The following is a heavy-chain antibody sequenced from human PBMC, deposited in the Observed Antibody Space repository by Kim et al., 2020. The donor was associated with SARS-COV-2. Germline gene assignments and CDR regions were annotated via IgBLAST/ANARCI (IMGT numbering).Heavy chain of an antibody. D-gene: IGHD3-10*01. V-gene: IGHV3-23*01. CDR3: VKGLYFVDY. CDR2: ISYSGT. Sequence: GGSLRLSCAASGFAFSSIAMNCVRQAPGRGLEWVSTISYSGTNYAASVQGRFTISRDDSKNTLYLQMNSLRAEDTAIYYCVKGLYFVDYWGQGTLVIVVS. CDR1: GFAFSSIA. J-gene: IGHJ4*02.